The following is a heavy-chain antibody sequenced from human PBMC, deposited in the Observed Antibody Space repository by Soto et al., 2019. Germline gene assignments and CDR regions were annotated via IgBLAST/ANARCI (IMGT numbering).Heavy chain of an antibody. Sequence: GGSLRLSCAASGFTFSSYDMHWVRQATGKGLEWVSAIGTAGDTYYPGSVKGRFTISRENAKNSLYLQMNSLRAEDTAVYYCATMGGSSGWSYYYGMDVWGQGTTVTVSS. V-gene: IGHV3-13*01. CDR3: ATMGGSSGWSYYYGMDV. D-gene: IGHD6-19*01. CDR2: IGTAGDT. J-gene: IGHJ6*02. CDR1: GFTFSSYD.